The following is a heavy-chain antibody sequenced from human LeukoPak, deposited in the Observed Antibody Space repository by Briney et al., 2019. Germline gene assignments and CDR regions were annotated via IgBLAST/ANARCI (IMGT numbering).Heavy chain of an antibody. V-gene: IGHV4-39*01. CDR2: MYYSGTT. CDR1: GGSISSSNYY. J-gene: IGHJ4*02. D-gene: IGHD3-3*01. CDR3: ARSAYGYYGGDY. Sequence: PSETLSLTCTVSGGSISSSNYYWGWFRQPPGKGLEWIVSMYYSGTTYYNPSLKSRVTISIDTSKDQFSLKLSSVTAVDTAVYYCARSAYGYYGGDYWGQGTLVTVSS.